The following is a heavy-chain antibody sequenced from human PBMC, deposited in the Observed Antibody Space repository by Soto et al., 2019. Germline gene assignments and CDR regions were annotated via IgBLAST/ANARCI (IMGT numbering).Heavy chain of an antibody. CDR3: ARGPILTGEHLYYYYMDV. J-gene: IGHJ6*03. CDR2: IYHSGST. D-gene: IGHD2-21*01. Sequence: QVQLQESGPGLVKPSGTLSLTCAVSSGSISSSNWWSWVRQPPGKGLEWIGEIYHSGSTNYNPSLQSRVTISVDKSKNQCSLKLSSVTAADTAVYYCARGPILTGEHLYYYYMDVWGKGTTVTVSS. CDR1: SGSISSSNW. V-gene: IGHV4-4*02.